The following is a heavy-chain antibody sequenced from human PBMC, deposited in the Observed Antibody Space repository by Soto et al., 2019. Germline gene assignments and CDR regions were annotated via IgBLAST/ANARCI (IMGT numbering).Heavy chain of an antibody. Sequence: QVQQLESGPGLVKPWDTLSLTCTVSGAYISDFSWSWIRQPAGKGLEWIGRITVNGNTQYNPSFRSRVTMSTDTSRKPFSLNLQSATAADTALYLCAREGGDNWPYEANWGQVTLVTVSS. CDR3: AREGGDNWPYEAN. J-gene: IGHJ1*01. CDR2: ITVNGNT. V-gene: IGHV4-4*07. CDR1: GAYISDFS. D-gene: IGHD1-20*01.